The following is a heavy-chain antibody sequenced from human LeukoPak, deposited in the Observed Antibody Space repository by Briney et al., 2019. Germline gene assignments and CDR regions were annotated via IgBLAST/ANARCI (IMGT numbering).Heavy chain of an antibody. Sequence: PSETLSLTCAVYGGSFSDYYWTWIRQPPGKGLEWIGEINPSGSTNYNPSLKSRVTISVDTSKNQFSLILTSVTAADTAIYYCANCNSPCRDWGQGTLVAVSS. J-gene: IGHJ1*01. CDR1: GGSFSDYY. CDR3: ANCNSPCRD. D-gene: IGHD2/OR15-2a*01. V-gene: IGHV4-34*01. CDR2: INPSGST.